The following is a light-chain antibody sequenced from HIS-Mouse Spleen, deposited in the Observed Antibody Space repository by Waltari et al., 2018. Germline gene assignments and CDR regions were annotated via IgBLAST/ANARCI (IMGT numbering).Light chain of an antibody. CDR2: EDS. V-gene: IGLV3-10*01. CDR1: ALPKKY. J-gene: IGLJ2*01. Sequence: SYELTQPPSVSVSPGQTARITCSGDALPKKYAYWYQQKSGQAPVLVIYEDSKRPPGIPGRFSGSSSGKLATMTISGDQVEDEADYYCYSTDSSGNHRVFGGGTKLTVL. CDR3: YSTDSSGNHRV.